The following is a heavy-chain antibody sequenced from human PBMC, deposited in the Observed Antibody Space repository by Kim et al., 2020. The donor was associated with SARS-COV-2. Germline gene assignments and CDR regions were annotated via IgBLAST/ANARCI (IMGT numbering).Heavy chain of an antibody. V-gene: IGHV3-23*01. D-gene: IGHD6-25*01. J-gene: IGHJ4*02. Sequence: YADSVKGRFTISRDISRDTVSLQMRSLTVEDSAVYYCAKGPTAGAAGIDYWGQGTLVTVSS. CDR3: AKGPTAGAAGIDY.